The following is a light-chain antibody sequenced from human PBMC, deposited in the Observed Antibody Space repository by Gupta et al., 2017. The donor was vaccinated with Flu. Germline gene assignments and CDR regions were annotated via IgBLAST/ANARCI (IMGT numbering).Light chain of an antibody. V-gene: IGLV2-14*01. CDR3: SSFTTSNTWV. J-gene: IGLJ3*02. Sequence: APTQLAPVPGPPGQSITISCTATSSDVGGYNYVSWFQQHPGKAPKLMIYEVTNRPSGVSNRFSGSKSGYTASLTISGLQAEDEADYYCSSFTTSNTWVFGGGTKLTVL. CDR1: SSDVGGYNY. CDR2: EVT.